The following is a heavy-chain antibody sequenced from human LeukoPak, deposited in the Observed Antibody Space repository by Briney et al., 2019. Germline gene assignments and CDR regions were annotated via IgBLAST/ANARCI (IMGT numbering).Heavy chain of an antibody. J-gene: IGHJ6*03. CDR3: ARQAPNTAMVTGYYYYYMDV. Sequence: GGSLRLSCAASGFTFSGYSMNWVRQAPGKGLEWVSSITSSSSYIYYSDSVKGRFTISRDNAKNSLYLQMNSLRAEDTAVYYCARQAPNTAMVTGYYYYYMDVWGKGTTVTISS. D-gene: IGHD5-18*01. V-gene: IGHV3-21*01. CDR1: GFTFSGYS. CDR2: ITSSSSYI.